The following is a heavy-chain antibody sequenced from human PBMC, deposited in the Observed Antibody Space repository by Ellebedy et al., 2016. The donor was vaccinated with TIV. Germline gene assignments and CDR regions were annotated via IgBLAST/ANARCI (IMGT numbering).Heavy chain of an antibody. D-gene: IGHD3-10*01. CDR1: GFSFNYA. Sequence: GGSLRLSCAASGFSFNYAMSWVRQAPGKGLEWVSAISGSGGSTYYADSVKGRFTLSRDNSKNTLFLQMNSLRAEDTAVYYCARDELHYYGSGTPFDYWGQGTLVTVSS. V-gene: IGHV3-23*01. CDR2: ISGSGGST. J-gene: IGHJ4*02. CDR3: ARDELHYYGSGTPFDY.